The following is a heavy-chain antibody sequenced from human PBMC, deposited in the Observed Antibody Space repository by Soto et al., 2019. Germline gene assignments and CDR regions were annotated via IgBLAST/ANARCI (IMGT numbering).Heavy chain of an antibody. V-gene: IGHV1-2*02. CDR1: GYTFTGYH. Sequence: ASVKVSCKASGYTFTGYHMHWVRQAPGQRLEWMVCITPTSGSTSYAQKFQGSATMTRETTISTAYMELSRLRCDHTAVYYCARDPFRNGYDSSGYFYYYYGMDVWGKVTTVTVCS. D-gene: IGHD3-22*01. CDR3: ARDPFRNGYDSSGYFYYYYGMDV. J-gene: IGHJ6*04. CDR2: ITPTSGST.